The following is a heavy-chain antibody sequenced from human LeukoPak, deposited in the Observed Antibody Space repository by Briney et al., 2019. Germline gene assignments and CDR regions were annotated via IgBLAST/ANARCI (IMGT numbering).Heavy chain of an antibody. V-gene: IGHV1-18*04. CDR2: ISAYNGNT. CDR3: ARDRWERDDAFDI. D-gene: IGHD1-26*01. CDR1: EYTFTGYY. Sequence: WASVKVSCKASEYTFTGYYIHWLRQAPGQGLEWMGWISAYNGNTNYAQKLQGRVTMTTDTSTGTAYMELRGLRSDDTAVYYCARDRWERDDAFDIWGQGTMVTVSS. J-gene: IGHJ3*02.